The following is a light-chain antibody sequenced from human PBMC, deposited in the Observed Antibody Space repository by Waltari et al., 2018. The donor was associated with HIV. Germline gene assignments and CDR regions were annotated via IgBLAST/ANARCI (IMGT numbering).Light chain of an antibody. Sequence: QSVLTQPPSVSGAPGQRVTLSCTGGNSNIGTHEVHWYQQFPGTAPQILIYNTNTRPSGLPDRFPGSKSGTSASLAITGLQADDEADYYCQSSDNTLSGSVFGGGTRLTVL. CDR2: NTN. V-gene: IGLV1-40*01. CDR1: NSNIGTHE. CDR3: QSSDNTLSGSV. J-gene: IGLJ2*01.